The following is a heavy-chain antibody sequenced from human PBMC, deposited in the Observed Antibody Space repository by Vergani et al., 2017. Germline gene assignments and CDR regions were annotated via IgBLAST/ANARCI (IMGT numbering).Heavy chain of an antibody. CDR3: AREERSNTSPFVGD. D-gene: IGHD2/OR15-2a*01. V-gene: IGHV3-23*01. CDR1: GFTFSACP. Sequence: EVQLLQSGGGVIQPGGSVRLSCAASGFTFSACPMTWVRQAPGKGLEWVSAISARYPSTYYADSVKGRFTISRDNSKNMLYLQMNSLKAEDRATYYCAREERSNTSPFVGDWGQGTLVTVTS. J-gene: IGHJ4*02. CDR2: ISARYPST.